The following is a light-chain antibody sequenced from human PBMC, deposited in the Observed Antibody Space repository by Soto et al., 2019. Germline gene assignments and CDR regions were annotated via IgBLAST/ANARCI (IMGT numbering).Light chain of an antibody. J-gene: IGKJ5*01. V-gene: IGKV1-39*01. CDR2: AAS. Sequence: DIQMTQSPSSLSASVGDRVSITCRASQSIITYLNWYQQKPGKAPNLLIYAASSLQSGVPSRFSGSGSGTDFTLTISSLQPEDFATYYCQQSYSTPITFGQGTRLEI. CDR1: QSIITY. CDR3: QQSYSTPIT.